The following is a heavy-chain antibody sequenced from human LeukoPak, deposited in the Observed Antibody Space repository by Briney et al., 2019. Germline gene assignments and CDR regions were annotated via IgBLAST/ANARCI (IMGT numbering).Heavy chain of an antibody. CDR2: ISYDGSNK. J-gene: IGHJ4*02. Sequence: PGGSLRLSCAASGFTLSSYGMHWVRQAPGKGLVWVAVISYDGSNKYYADSVKGRFTISRDNSKNTLYLQSNSLRAEDTAVYYCAKDRYSSSWPEEWGQGTRVTVSS. V-gene: IGHV3-30*18. D-gene: IGHD6-13*01. CDR1: GFTLSSYG. CDR3: AKDRYSSSWPEE.